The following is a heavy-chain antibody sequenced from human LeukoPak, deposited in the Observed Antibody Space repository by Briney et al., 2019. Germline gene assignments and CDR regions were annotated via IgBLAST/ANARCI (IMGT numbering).Heavy chain of an antibody. D-gene: IGHD3-16*01. J-gene: IGHJ4*02. CDR2: ISGSASST. CDR1: GFTFSNYA. Sequence: GGSLRLSCAASGFTFSNYAMSWVRQAPGKGLEWVSAISGSASSTYHADSVKGRFTISRDNSKNTLYLQMNSLRAEDTAVYYCAKETIGKFDYWGQGTLVTVSS. V-gene: IGHV3-23*01. CDR3: AKETIGKFDY.